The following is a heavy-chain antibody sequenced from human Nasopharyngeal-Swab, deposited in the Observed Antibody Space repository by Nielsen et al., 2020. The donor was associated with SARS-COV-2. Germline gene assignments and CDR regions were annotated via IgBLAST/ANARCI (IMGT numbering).Heavy chain of an antibody. D-gene: IGHD6-6*01. J-gene: IGHJ4*02. CDR2: IIPIFGTA. V-gene: IGHV1-69*13. CDR3: ARSGYSNSDIDY. CDR1: GGPFSSYA. Sequence: SVKVSCKASGGPFSSYAISWVRQAPGQGLEWMGGIIPIFGTADYAQKFQDRVTITADESTSTAYMDLSSLRSEDTAVYYCARSGYSNSDIDYWGQVTLVTVSS.